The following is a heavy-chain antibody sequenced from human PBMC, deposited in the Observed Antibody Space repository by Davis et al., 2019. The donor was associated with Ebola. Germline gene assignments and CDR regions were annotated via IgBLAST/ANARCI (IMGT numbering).Heavy chain of an antibody. CDR1: GFTFSSYG. J-gene: IGHJ5*02. Sequence: GESLKISCAASGFTFSSYGMHWVRQAPGKGLEWVAVIWYDGSNKYYADSVKGRFTISRDNSKNTLYLQMNSLRAEDTAVYYCARDPSHDYGDYVGGWFYPWGQGTLVTVSS. CDR2: IWYDGSNK. V-gene: IGHV3-33*01. D-gene: IGHD4-17*01. CDR3: ARDPSHDYGDYVGGWFYP.